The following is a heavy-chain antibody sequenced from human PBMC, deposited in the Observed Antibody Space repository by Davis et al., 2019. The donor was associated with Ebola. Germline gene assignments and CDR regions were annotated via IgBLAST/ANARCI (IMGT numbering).Heavy chain of an antibody. CDR1: GYSFTSYW. D-gene: IGHD5-18*01. CDR3: ARHVYSYAKSVDHFDY. Sequence: GESLKISCKGSGYSFTSYWIGWVRQMPGKGLEWMGRIDPSDSYTNYSPSFQGHVTISADKSISTAYLQWSSLKASDTAMYYCARHVYSYAKSVDHFDYWGQGTLVTVSS. V-gene: IGHV5-10-1*01. J-gene: IGHJ4*02. CDR2: IDPSDSYT.